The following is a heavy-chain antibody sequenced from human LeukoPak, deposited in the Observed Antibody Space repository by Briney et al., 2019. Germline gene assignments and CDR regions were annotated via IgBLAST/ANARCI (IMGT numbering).Heavy chain of an antibody. D-gene: IGHD3-10*01. Sequence: ASVKVPCKASGYPFTSYFMHWLRQAPGQGLEWMALINPKAGSTTYAQRFQGRVTMTTDTSTSTVYMELSSLSSEDTAVYYCARFSGVTSCPDYWGQGTLVTVSS. V-gene: IGHV1-46*01. CDR3: ARFSGVTSCPDY. CDR2: INPKAGST. CDR1: GYPFTSYF. J-gene: IGHJ4*02.